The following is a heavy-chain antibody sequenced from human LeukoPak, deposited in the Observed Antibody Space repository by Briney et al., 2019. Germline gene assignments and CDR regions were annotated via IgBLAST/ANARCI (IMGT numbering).Heavy chain of an antibody. J-gene: IGHJ4*02. CDR1: GFTFSNYA. V-gene: IGHV3-23*01. CDR3: ARFWDFGDYAIDY. CDR2: VSGSRDST. Sequence: GGSLRLSCAASGFTFSNYAMSWVRQAPGKGLEWVSAVSGSRDSTYYAGSVKGRFTISRDNSKNTVYLQMNSLRAEDTAVYYCARFWDFGDYAIDYWGQGTLVTVSS. D-gene: IGHD4-17*01.